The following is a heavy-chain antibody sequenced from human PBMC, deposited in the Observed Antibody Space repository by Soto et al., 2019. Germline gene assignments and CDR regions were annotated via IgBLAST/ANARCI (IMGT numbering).Heavy chain of an antibody. Sequence: QVQLVQSGAEVKKPGASVKVSCKASGYTFTSYYMHWVRQAPGQGLEWMGIINPSGGSTSYAQKFQGRDTMTRDTSTSTVYMELSSLRSEDTAVYYCARDKEGGYDYSYFDYWGQGTLVTVSS. V-gene: IGHV1-46*01. CDR3: ARDKEGGYDYSYFDY. CDR2: INPSGGST. D-gene: IGHD5-12*01. CDR1: GYTFTSYY. J-gene: IGHJ4*02.